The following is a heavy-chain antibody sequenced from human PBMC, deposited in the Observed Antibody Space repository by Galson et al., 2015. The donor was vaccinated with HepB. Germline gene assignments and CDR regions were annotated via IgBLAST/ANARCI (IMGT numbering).Heavy chain of an antibody. CDR2: IYWNDDK. J-gene: IGHJ5*02. CDR1: GFSLSTSGVG. V-gene: IGHV2-5*01. D-gene: IGHD3-9*01. CDR3: AHTPLKHTYYDILTPGSWHLDWFDP. Sequence: PALVKPTQTLTLTCTFSGFSLSTSGVGVGWIRQPPGKALEWLALIYWNDDKRYSPSLKSRLTITKDTSKNQVVLTMTNMDPVDTATYYCAHTPLKHTYYDILTPGSWHLDWFDPWGQGTLVTVSS.